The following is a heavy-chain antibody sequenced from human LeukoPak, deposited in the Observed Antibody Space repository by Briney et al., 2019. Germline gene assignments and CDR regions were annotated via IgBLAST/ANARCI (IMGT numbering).Heavy chain of an antibody. D-gene: IGHD2-2*01. CDR1: GFTFSDHY. J-gene: IGHJ4*02. V-gene: IGHV3-72*01. CDR3: ARVNGYAFDY. Sequence: PGGSLRLSCAASGFTFSDHYMDWVRQAPGKGLDWVGRTRNKANSYTTEYAASVKGRFTISRDDSKNSLYLQMNSLKTEDTAVYYCARVNGYAFDYWGQGTLVTVSS. CDR2: TRNKANSYTT.